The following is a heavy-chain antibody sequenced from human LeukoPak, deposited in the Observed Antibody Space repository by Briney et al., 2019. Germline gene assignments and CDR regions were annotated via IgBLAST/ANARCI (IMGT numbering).Heavy chain of an antibody. J-gene: IGHJ4*02. Sequence: SETLSLTCTVSGGSISSSSYYWGWIRQPPGKELEWIGSIYYSGSTYYNPSLKSRVTISVDTSKNQFSLKLSSVTAADTAVYYGARGWINLWFYWGQGTLVTVSS. V-gene: IGHV4-39*01. CDR3: ARGWINLWFY. D-gene: IGHD5-18*01. CDR1: GGSISSSSYY. CDR2: IYYSGST.